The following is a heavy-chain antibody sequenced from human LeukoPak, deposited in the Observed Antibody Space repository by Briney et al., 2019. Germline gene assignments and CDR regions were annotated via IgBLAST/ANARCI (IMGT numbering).Heavy chain of an antibody. Sequence: QPGGSLRLSCAASGFTFSSYGMSWIRQAPGKGLEWVSYISSSGSTIYYADSVKGRFTISRDNAKNSLYLQMNSLRAEDTAVYYCARDVGELYGYYYYMDVWGKGTTVTISS. CDR1: GFTFSSYG. V-gene: IGHV3-48*04. CDR3: ARDVGELYGYYYYMDV. CDR2: ISSSGSTI. D-gene: IGHD3-10*01. J-gene: IGHJ6*03.